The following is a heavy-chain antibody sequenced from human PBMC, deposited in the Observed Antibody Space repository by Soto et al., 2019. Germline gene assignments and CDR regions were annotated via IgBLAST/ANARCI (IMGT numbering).Heavy chain of an antibody. CDR1: GGTFSNYT. V-gene: IGHV1-69*13. J-gene: IGHJ6*02. Sequence: ASVKVSCKASGGTFSNYTISWVRQAPGQGLEWMGGIIPVFGTTDYEQKFQGRVTITADGSTSTAYMKLSSLRSADTAVYYCARSAPYIVVRKPTGNQDYYGMDVWGQGTTVTVSS. CDR3: ARSAPYIVVRKPTGNQDYYGMDV. CDR2: IIPVFGTT. D-gene: IGHD2-2*01.